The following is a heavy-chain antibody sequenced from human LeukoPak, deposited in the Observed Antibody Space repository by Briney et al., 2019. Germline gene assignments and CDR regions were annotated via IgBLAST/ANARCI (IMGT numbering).Heavy chain of an antibody. CDR1: GGSFSGYY. J-gene: IGHJ6*02. V-gene: IGHV4-34*01. CDR2: INHSGST. Sequence: SETLSLTCAAYGGSFSGYYWSWIRQPPGKGLEWIGEINHSGSTNYNPSLKSRVTISVDTSKNQFSLRLSSVTAADTAVYYCARITIFPPVYYYYGMDVWGQGTTVTVSS. CDR3: ARITIFPPVYYYYGMDV. D-gene: IGHD3-9*01.